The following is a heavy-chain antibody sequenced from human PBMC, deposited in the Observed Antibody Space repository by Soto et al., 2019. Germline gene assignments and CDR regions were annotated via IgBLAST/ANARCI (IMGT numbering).Heavy chain of an antibody. J-gene: IGHJ5*02. V-gene: IGHV4-39*01. Sequence: KSSETLSLTXTVSGGSFGSSAYYWGWIRRAPGKGLEWIGSINSSGSTFSNPSLKSRVTLSVDTSKNQFSLKLTSVTAADTALYYCSRRAPEGFDPWGQGTLVTVSS. CDR1: GGSFGSSAYY. CDR2: INSSGST. CDR3: SRRAPEGFDP.